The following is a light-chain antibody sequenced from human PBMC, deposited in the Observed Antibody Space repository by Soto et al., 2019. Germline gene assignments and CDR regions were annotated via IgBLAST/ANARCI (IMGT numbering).Light chain of an antibody. J-gene: IGKJ2*01. CDR2: AAS. CDR1: QTIHNY. Sequence: DIQLTQSPSSLSGSVGDRVTITCRASQTIHNYLNWYQQTPGKAPKLLIYAASNLRGGVPSRFSGGGSGTDFTLTINSLQPEDFVTYYCQESFSPLYTFGQGTMLDI. CDR3: QESFSPLYT. V-gene: IGKV1-39*01.